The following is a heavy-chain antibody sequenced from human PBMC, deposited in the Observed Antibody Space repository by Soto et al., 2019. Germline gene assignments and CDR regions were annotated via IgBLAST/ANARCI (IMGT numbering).Heavy chain of an antibody. Sequence: SVKVSCKASGGTFSSYAISWVRQAPGQGLEWMGGIIPIFGTANYAQKFRGRVTITADESTSTAYMELSSLRSEDTAVYYCARSRSSGWYARGYYFDYWGQGTLVTVSS. CDR1: GGTFSSYA. CDR2: IIPIFGTA. CDR3: ARSRSSGWYARGYYFDY. D-gene: IGHD6-19*01. V-gene: IGHV1-69*13. J-gene: IGHJ4*02.